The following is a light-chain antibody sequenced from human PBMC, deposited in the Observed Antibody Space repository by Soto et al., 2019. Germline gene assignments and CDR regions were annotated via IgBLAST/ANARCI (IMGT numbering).Light chain of an antibody. CDR3: QQRSVWPPSIT. Sequence: EVVLTQSPATLSLSPGERATLSCRASQSVSSSLAWYQQKPGQAPRLLIFDASTRATGIPARFSGSGSETDFTLTISTLEPEDFAVYYCQQRSVWPPSITFGQGTRLEMK. CDR2: DAS. CDR1: QSVSSS. V-gene: IGKV3-11*01. J-gene: IGKJ5*01.